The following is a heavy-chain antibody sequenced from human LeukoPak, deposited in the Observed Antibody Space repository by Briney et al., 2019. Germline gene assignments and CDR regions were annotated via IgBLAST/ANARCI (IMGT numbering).Heavy chain of an antibody. CDR1: GGSFSGYY. Sequence: SETLSLTCAVYGGSFSGYYWSWIRQPPGKGLEWIGEINHSGSTNYNPSLKSRVTLSIDTSRNQFSLRLSSVTAADTAVYFCARIRPGLVEPYYFDYWGQGTLLTVSS. D-gene: IGHD2-8*02. CDR2: INHSGST. V-gene: IGHV4-34*01. J-gene: IGHJ4*02. CDR3: ARIRPGLVEPYYFDY.